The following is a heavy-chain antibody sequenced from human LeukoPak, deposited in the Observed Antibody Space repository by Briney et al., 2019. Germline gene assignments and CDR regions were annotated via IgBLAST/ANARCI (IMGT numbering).Heavy chain of an antibody. CDR1: GFTVSSNY. V-gene: IGHV3-66*02. J-gene: IGHJ4*02. CDR2: IYSGGST. CDR3: ARDRSGSYGY. D-gene: IGHD1-26*01. Sequence: GGSLRLSCAASGFTVSSNYMSWVRQAPGKGLEWVSVIYSGGSTYYADSVKGRFTISRDNSKNTLYLQMNNLRAEDTAVYYCARDRSGSYGYWGQGTLVTVSS.